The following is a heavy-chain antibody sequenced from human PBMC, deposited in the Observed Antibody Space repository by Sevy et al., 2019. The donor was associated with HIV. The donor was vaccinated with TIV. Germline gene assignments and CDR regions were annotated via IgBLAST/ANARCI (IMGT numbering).Heavy chain of an antibody. CDR1: GGSISTSDFY. D-gene: IGHD6-19*01. V-gene: IGHV4-39*01. CDR3: ARRRFASSDASFDY. Sequence: SETLSLTCNVSGGSISTSDFYWGWIRQSPGKGLEWIGSIYNSGNTYYNPSLKSRVTISVDTSKNQFSLRVSSVTAADTAVYYCARRRFASSDASFDYWGQGALVTVSS. CDR2: IYNSGNT. J-gene: IGHJ4*02.